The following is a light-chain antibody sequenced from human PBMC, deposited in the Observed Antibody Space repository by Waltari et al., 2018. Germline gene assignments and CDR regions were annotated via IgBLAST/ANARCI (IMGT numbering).Light chain of an antibody. J-gene: IGLJ3*02. Sequence: QSVLTQPPSVSGAPGQRVTISCTGSGSNIGAGSDVHWYQQPPRAAPKLLIYGSTSRPLGVPDRFFGSTSGTSASLVIIGLQAEDEGDYYCQSYDTSLSVVFGGGTKLTVL. CDR2: GST. CDR3: QSYDTSLSVV. V-gene: IGLV1-40*01. CDR1: GSNIGAGSD.